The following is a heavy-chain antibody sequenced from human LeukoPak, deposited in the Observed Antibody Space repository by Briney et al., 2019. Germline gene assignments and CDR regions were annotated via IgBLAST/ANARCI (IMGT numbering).Heavy chain of an antibody. CDR1: KFTFNAYA. CDR3: ARDRSGAFDI. J-gene: IGHJ3*02. CDR2: ISNDGGKI. Sequence: GGSLRLSCAASKFTFNAYAVHWVRQAPGKGLEWVAVISNDGGKIYYADSMKGRFTISRDNSKNTLYLQMNSLRAEDTAVYYCARDRSGAFDIWGQGTMVTVSS. V-gene: IGHV3-30*04. D-gene: IGHD6-25*01.